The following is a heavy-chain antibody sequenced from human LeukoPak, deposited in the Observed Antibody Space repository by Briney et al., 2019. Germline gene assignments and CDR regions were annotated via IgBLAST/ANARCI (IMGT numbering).Heavy chain of an antibody. D-gene: IGHD2-15*01. CDR3: ANVVVVVAASSGNV. V-gene: IGHV3-30*04. CDR1: GFTFSSYA. CDR2: ISYDGSNK. Sequence: GGSLRLSCAASGFTFSSYAMHWVRQAPGKGLEWVAVISYDGSNKYYADSVKGRFTISRDNSKNTLYLQMNSLRAEDTAVYYCANVVVVVAASSGNVWGQGTLVTVSS. J-gene: IGHJ4*02.